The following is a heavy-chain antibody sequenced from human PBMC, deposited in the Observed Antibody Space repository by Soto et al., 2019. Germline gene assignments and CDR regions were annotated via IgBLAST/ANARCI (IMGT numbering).Heavy chain of an antibody. CDR1: GYPFTTYG. CDR3: AKNGQPPYYYYGLDV. CDR2: ISGYNGDT. D-gene: IGHD2-8*01. Sequence: QGQLVQSEAEVKKPGASVKVSCKASGYPFTTYGISWVRQAPGQGLEWMGWISGYNGDTNYAQKCQGRVNMTIDTSTGTAYMEVRSLTSDDTAVYYCAKNGQPPYYYYGLDVWGQGTKVTVSS. V-gene: IGHV1-18*01. J-gene: IGHJ6*02.